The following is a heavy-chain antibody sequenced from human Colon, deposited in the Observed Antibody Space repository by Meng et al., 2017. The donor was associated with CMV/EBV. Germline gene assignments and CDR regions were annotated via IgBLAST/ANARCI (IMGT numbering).Heavy chain of an antibody. D-gene: IGHD3-9*01. CDR2: IRSKPNSYAT. J-gene: IGHJ4*02. V-gene: IGHV3-73*01. CDR3: ASDILTGYHDY. CDR1: GFTFSGSA. Sequence: GGSLRLSCAASGFTFSGSAMHWVRQASGKGLEWVGLIRSKPNSYATAYAASVKGRFTISRDDSKDTAYLQKNSLKTEDTAVYYCASDILTGYHDYWGQGTLVTVSS.